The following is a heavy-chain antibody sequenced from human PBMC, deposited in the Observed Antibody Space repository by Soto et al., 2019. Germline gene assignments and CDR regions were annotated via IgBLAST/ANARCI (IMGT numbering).Heavy chain of an antibody. D-gene: IGHD6-13*01. CDR1: GFTFSSYA. J-gene: IGHJ4*01. CDR3: ARDRKQPSSIVDY. CDR2: ISYDGSNK. V-gene: IGHV3-30-3*01. Sequence: QVQLVESGGGVVQPGRSLRLSCAASGFTFSSYAMHWVRQAPGKGLEWVAVISYDGSNKYYADSVKGRFTISRDNSKKTLYLQMNSLRAEYTAVYYCARDRKQPSSIVDYWGQEPWSPSP.